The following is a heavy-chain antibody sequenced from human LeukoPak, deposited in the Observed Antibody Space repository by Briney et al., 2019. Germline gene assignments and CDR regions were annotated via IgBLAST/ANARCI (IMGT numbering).Heavy chain of an antibody. CDR2: IYYSGST. CDR1: GGSIGSGDYY. CDR3: ARDCSSTSCDKNWFDP. V-gene: IGHV4-30-4*01. D-gene: IGHD2-2*02. J-gene: IGHJ5*02. Sequence: KASETLSLTCTVSGGSIGSGDYYWSWIRQPPGKGLEWIGYIYYSGSTYYNPSLKSRVTISVDTSKNQFSLKLSSVTAADTAVYYCARDCSSTSCDKNWFDPWGQGTLVTVSS.